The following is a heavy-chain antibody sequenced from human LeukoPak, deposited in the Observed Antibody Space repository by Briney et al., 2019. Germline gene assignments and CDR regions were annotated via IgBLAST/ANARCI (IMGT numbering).Heavy chain of an antibody. CDR2: IWYDGSSK. J-gene: IGHJ4*02. CDR1: GFTFSSYG. Sequence: GRSLRLSCAASGFTFSSYGMHWVRQAPGKGLEWVAVIWYDGSSKYYADSVKGRFTISRDNSKNTLYLQMNSLRAEDTAVYYCAKNYYGSGSPDYWGQGTLVTVSS. CDR3: AKNYYGSGSPDY. D-gene: IGHD3-10*01. V-gene: IGHV3-33*06.